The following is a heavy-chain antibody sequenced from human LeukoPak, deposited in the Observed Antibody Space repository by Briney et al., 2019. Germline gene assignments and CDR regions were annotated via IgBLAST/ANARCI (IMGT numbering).Heavy chain of an antibody. V-gene: IGHV3-23*01. CDR3: AKDKNCEIYDYVWGSYRPCGWFDP. Sequence: PGGSLRLSCAASGFTFSSYAMSWVRQAPGKGLEWVSAISGSGGSTYYADSVKGRFTISRDNSKNTLYLQMNSLRAEDTAVYYCAKDKNCEIYDYVWGSYRPCGWFDPWGQGTLVTVSS. CDR2: ISGSGGST. CDR1: GFTFSSYA. J-gene: IGHJ5*02. D-gene: IGHD3-16*02.